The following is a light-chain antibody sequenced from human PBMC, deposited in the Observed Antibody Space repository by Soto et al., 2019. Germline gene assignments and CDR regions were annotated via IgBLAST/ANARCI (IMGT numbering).Light chain of an antibody. V-gene: IGLV2-8*01. Sequence: QSALTQPPSASGSPGQSVTISCAGTSRDVGNYNYVSWYQQHPGKAPKLIIYEATKRPSGVPDRFSASKSGNAASLTVSGLQPEDEADYYCCLYGVGNSAYVFGTGTKLTVL. CDR2: EAT. J-gene: IGLJ1*01. CDR3: CLYGVGNSAYV. CDR1: SRDVGNYNY.